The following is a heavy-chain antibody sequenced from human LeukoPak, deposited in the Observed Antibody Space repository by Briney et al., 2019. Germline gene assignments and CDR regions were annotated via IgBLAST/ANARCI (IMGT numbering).Heavy chain of an antibody. CDR3: AKDLHYYGPGSSPQY. CDR1: GFSFSSYA. V-gene: IGHV3-23*01. CDR2: ISASGSST. D-gene: IGHD3-10*01. Sequence: PGGSLRLSCATSGFSFSSYAMSWVRQAPGKGLEWVSAISASGSSTYYADSVKGRFTISRDNSKNTLSLQINSLRSEDTAVYYCAKDLHYYGPGSSPQYWGQGTLVTVSS. J-gene: IGHJ4*02.